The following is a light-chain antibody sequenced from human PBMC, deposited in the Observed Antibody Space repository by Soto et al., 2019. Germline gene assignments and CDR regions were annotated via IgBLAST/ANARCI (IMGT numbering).Light chain of an antibody. CDR3: QQFNNYRLT. J-gene: IGKJ5*01. Sequence: AIRLTQSPSSLSSSVGDIFTITCRASQGISSALAWYQQKPGKAPKLLIYDASSLESGVPSRFSGSGSGTDFTLTISSLQPEDFATYYCQQFNNYRLTFGQGTRLEI. CDR2: DAS. CDR1: QGISSA. V-gene: IGKV1D-13*01.